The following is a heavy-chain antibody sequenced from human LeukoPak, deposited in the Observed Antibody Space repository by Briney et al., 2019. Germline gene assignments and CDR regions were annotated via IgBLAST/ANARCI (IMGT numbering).Heavy chain of an antibody. CDR3: ARLDYYGFNAFDI. J-gene: IGHJ3*02. Sequence: ASAKVSCKASGYTFTGYYMHWVRQAPGQGLEWMGWINPNSGGTNYAQKFQGRVTMTRDTSISTAYMELSRLRSDDTAVYYCARLDYYGFNAFDIWGQGTMVTVSS. CDR2: INPNSGGT. D-gene: IGHD3-10*01. CDR1: GYTFTGYY. V-gene: IGHV1-2*02.